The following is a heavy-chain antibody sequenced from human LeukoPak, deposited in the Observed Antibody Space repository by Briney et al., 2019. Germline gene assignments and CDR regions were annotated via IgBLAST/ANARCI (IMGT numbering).Heavy chain of an antibody. J-gene: IGHJ2*01. CDR3: VRHPSFTLVGVVTAFDL. V-gene: IGHV4-34*08. D-gene: IGHD3-3*01. Sequence: GSLRLSCAASGFTFSNAWMSWVRHSPGKGLELIGEISHSGVTAYNPSLKSRVTISLDASNSQFSLKLFSVTAADTAVYYCVRHPSFTLVGVVTAFDLWGRGTLVTVSS. CDR2: ISHSGVT. CDR1: GFTFSNAW.